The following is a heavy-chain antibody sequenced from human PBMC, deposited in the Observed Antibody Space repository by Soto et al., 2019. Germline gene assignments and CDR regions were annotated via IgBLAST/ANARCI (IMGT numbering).Heavy chain of an antibody. J-gene: IGHJ6*03. Sequence: ASVKVSCKASGYTFTSYDINWVRQATGQGLEWMGWMNPNRGNTGYAQKFQGRVTMTRNTSISTAYMELSSLRSEDTAVYYCARPRPSYSSSPYYYYYYMDVWGKGTTVTVSS. V-gene: IGHV1-8*01. CDR3: ARPRPSYSSSPYYYYYYMDV. CDR2: MNPNRGNT. D-gene: IGHD6-6*01. CDR1: GYTFTSYD.